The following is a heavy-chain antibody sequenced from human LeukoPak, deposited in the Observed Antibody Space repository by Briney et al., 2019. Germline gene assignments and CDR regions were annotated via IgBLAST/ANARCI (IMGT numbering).Heavy chain of an antibody. Sequence: ASVKVSCKASVYTFTNNYLHWVRQAPGQGLEWMGMIYPRDGSTSYAQNFQGRVTVTRDTSTTTVHMELRGLRSEDTAVYYCARGQEGFDYWGQGTVVTVSS. V-gene: IGHV1-46*01. CDR1: VYTFTNNY. CDR3: ARGQEGFDY. CDR2: IYPRDGST. J-gene: IGHJ4*02.